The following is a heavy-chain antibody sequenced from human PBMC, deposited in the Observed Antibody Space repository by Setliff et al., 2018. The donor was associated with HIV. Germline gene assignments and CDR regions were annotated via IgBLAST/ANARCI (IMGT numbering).Heavy chain of an antibody. CDR1: GGSFSGYY. D-gene: IGHD3-10*01. CDR2: IFSSGST. J-gene: IGHJ6*03. CDR3: ARHGGRGLRRYYMDV. Sequence: SETLSLTCAVYGGSFSGYYWSWIRQPAGKGLEWIGRIFSSGSTSYNSSLKSRVTISVDKSKNQFSLKLSSVTAADTAVYYCARHGGRGLRRYYMDVWGKGTTVTVSS. V-gene: IGHV4-59*10.